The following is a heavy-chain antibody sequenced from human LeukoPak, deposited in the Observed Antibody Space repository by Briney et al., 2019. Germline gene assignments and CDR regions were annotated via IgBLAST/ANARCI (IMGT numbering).Heavy chain of an antibody. J-gene: IGHJ4*02. CDR1: GGTFSSYA. CDR3: ARDRAYYDILTGHAFDY. CDR2: IITIFGTA. Sequence: GASVKVSCKASGGTFSSYAISWVRQAPGQGLEWMGRIITIFGTANYAQKFQGRVTITTDESTSTAYMELSSLRSEDTAVYYCARDRAYYDILTGHAFDYWGQGTLVTVSS. D-gene: IGHD3-9*01. V-gene: IGHV1-69*05.